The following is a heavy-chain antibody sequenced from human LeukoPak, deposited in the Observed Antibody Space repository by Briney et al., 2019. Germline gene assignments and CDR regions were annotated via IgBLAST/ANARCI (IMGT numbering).Heavy chain of an antibody. Sequence: GGALRLSCAASGFTFSTYSMNWVRQAPGKGLEWLSYISNSGSSKYYADSVRGRFTISRDNAKNSLYLQMNSLRAEDTAVYYCARARVPGELNYWGQGTLVTASS. CDR1: GFTFSTYS. V-gene: IGHV3-48*04. CDR3: ARARVPGELNY. CDR2: ISNSGSSK. J-gene: IGHJ4*02. D-gene: IGHD3-10*01.